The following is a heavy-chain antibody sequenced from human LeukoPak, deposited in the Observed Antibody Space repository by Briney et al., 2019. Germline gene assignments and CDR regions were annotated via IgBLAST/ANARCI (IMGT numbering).Heavy chain of an antibody. CDR3: AKGLYDYALDV. J-gene: IGHJ6*02. V-gene: IGHV3-33*03. CDR1: GSTFSSYG. Sequence: GGSLRLSCAASGSTFSSYGMHWVRQAPGKGLEWVAVIWYDGSNKYYADSVKGRFTISRDNSKNSLSLQMNSLRVEDTAIYYCAKGLYDYALDVWGQGTAVTVSS. CDR2: IWYDGSNK.